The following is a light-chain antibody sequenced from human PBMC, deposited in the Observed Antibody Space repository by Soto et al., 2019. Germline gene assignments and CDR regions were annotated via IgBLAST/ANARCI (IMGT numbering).Light chain of an antibody. Sequence: QSVLTQPPSASGSPGQSVTISCTGTSSDVGGYNLVSWYQQHPGKAPKLMIYEVNKRPSGVPDRFSGSKSGNTASLTVSGLQAEDEGDYYCSSYAGSYTYVFGSGTKLTVL. CDR1: SSDVGGYNL. CDR3: SSYAGSYTYV. CDR2: EVN. J-gene: IGLJ1*01. V-gene: IGLV2-8*01.